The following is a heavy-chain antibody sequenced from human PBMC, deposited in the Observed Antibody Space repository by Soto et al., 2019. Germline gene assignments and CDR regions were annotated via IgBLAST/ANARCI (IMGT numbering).Heavy chain of an antibody. J-gene: IGHJ4*02. V-gene: IGHV4-39*01. CDR3: ARQLREGYFDF. CDR1: GDSISSSSYF. Sequence: SETLSLTCTVSGDSISSSSYFWGWVRQPPGKVLEWIVSMYYSGSTYYSPSLKSRVTIFLDTSNNHFSLKLSSVTSSDTAVYYCARQLREGYFDFWGQGTLVTVSS. CDR2: MYYSGST.